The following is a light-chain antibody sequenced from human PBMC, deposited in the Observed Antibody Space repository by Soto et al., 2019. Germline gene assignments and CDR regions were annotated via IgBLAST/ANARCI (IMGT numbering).Light chain of an antibody. CDR2: DNN. V-gene: IGLV1-51*01. Sequence: QSVLTQPPSVSAAPGQKVTISCSGSSSNIGNNYVSWYQQLPGTAPKLLIYDNNKRPSGIPDRFSGSKSGTSATLGITGLQTGDEAEYYCGTWDSSLSAPDVFGTGIKLTVL. CDR1: SSNIGNNY. J-gene: IGLJ1*01. CDR3: GTWDSSLSAPDV.